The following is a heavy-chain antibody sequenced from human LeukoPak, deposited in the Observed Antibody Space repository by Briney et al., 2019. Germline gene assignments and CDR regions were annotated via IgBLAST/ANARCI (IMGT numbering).Heavy chain of an antibody. J-gene: IGHJ4*02. CDR3: AREAYYYDSSGPIDY. V-gene: IGHV1-2*02. D-gene: IGHD3-22*01. CDR1: GYTFTGYY. Sequence: ASVKVSCKASGYTFTGYYMHWVRQAPGQGLEWMGWINPNSGGTNYAQKFQGRVTMTRDTPISTAYMELSRLRSDDTAVYYCAREAYYYDSSGPIDYWGQGTLVTVSS. CDR2: INPNSGGT.